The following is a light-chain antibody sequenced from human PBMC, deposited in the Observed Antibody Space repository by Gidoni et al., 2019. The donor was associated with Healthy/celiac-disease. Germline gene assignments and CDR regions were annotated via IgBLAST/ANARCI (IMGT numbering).Light chain of an antibody. CDR2: DAS. CDR3: QQRGSWPLT. V-gene: IGKV3-11*01. Sequence: EIVLTQSPATLSLSPGERATLSCRASQSVSRQLAWYQQNPGQAPQLLIFDASNRATGTPARFSGSGSGTDFTLTISSLEPEDFAVYYCQQRGSWPLTFGGGTKVDIK. J-gene: IGKJ4*01. CDR1: QSVSRQ.